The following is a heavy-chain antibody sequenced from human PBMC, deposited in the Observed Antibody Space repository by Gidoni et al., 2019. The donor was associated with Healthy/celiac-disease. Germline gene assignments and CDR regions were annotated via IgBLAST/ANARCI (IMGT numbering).Heavy chain of an antibody. CDR2: IHQSGST. CDR3: ARGWGLRWQGGARDYFDY. D-gene: IGHD4-17*01. CDR1: GGSFLGYY. Sequence: QVQLQQWGAGLFKPSETLSLTCAVYGGSFLGYYWSWIRQPPGKGLEWIGEIHQSGSTNYNPSLKSRVTISVDTSKNQFSLKLSSVTAADTAVYYCARGWGLRWQGGARDYFDYWGQGTLVTVSS. V-gene: IGHV4-34*01. J-gene: IGHJ4*02.